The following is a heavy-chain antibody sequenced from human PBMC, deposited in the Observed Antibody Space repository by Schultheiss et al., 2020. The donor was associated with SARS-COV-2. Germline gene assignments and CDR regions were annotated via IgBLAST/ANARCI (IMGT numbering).Heavy chain of an antibody. V-gene: IGHV3-11*04. J-gene: IGHJ4*02. CDR1: GFTFSDYY. CDR3: ARDPPSGNYFDY. Sequence: GGSLRLSCAVSGFTFSDYYMSWIRQAPGKGLEWVSFISGSGSTIYYADSVKGRFTISRDNAKNSLYLQMNSLRAEDTAVYYCARDPPSGNYFDYWCQGTLVTVSS. CDR2: ISGSGSTI. D-gene: IGHD1-26*01.